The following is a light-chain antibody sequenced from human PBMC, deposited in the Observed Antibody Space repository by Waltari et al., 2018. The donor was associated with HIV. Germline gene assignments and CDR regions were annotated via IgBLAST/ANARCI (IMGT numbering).Light chain of an antibody. V-gene: IGLV1-44*01. Sequence: QSVLTQPPSASGTPGRRVTISCSGTRSSIGRNTVSWYQHIPGMAPRLLIYSDDQRPSGVPERFSGSKSGASASLAISWLHSEDEGDYYCASWDDRVNGAVFGGGTQLTVL. J-gene: IGLJ7*01. CDR3: ASWDDRVNGAV. CDR1: RSSIGRNT. CDR2: SDD.